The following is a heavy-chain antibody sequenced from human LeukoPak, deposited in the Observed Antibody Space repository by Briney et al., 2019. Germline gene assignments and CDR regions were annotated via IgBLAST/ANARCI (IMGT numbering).Heavy chain of an antibody. CDR1: GGSISSYY. CDR2: IYTSGST. J-gene: IGHJ4*02. CDR3: ARDRSYYYDSSGFLDY. Sequence: SETLSLTCTVSGGSISSYYWSWIRQPAGKGLEWIGRIYTSGSTNYNPSLKSRVTMSVDTSKNQFSLKLSSVTAADTAVYYCARDRSYYYDSSGFLDYWGQGTLVTVSS. V-gene: IGHV4-4*07. D-gene: IGHD3-22*01.